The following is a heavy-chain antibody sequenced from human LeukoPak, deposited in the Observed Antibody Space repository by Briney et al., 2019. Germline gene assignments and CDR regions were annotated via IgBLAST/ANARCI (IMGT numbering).Heavy chain of an antibody. CDR1: GGSISGNTYY. J-gene: IGHJ4*02. CDR3: ERRRGYSGSYYYFDY. V-gene: IGHV4-39*01. D-gene: IGHD6-13*01. Sequence: PSETLSLTCTVSGGSISGNTYYWGWIRQPPGKGLEWIGSMFYNGSPYYNPSLKSRVTISVDTSNNQFSLRVSSVTAADTAVYYCERRRGYSGSYYYFDYWGQGTLVTVSS. CDR2: MFYNGSP.